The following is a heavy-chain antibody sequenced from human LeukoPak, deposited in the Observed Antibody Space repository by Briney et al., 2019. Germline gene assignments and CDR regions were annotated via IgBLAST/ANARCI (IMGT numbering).Heavy chain of an antibody. V-gene: IGHV3-21*01. J-gene: IGHJ4*02. Sequence: GGSLRLSCAASGFTFSSYSMNWVRQAPGKGLEWVSSISSSSSYIYYADSVKGRFTISRDNAKNSLYLQMNSLRAEDTAVYYCARDRWLQLESFDYWGQGTLVTVSS. CDR3: ARDRWLQLESFDY. D-gene: IGHD5-24*01. CDR1: GFTFSSYS. CDR2: ISSSSSYI.